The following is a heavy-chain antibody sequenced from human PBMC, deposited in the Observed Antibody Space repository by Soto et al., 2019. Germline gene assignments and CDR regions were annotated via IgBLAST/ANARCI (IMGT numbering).Heavy chain of an antibody. CDR2: TYYRSKWYN. D-gene: IGHD6-19*01. J-gene: IGHJ3*02. V-gene: IGHV6-1*01. Sequence: SQTLSLTCAISGDSVSSNSAAWNWIRQSPSRGLEWLGRTYYRSKWYNDYAVSVKSRITINPDTSKNQFSLQLNSVTPEDTAVYYCAREEAEQWLVRPTDAFDIWGQGTMVTV. CDR3: AREEAEQWLVRPTDAFDI. CDR1: GDSVSSNSAA.